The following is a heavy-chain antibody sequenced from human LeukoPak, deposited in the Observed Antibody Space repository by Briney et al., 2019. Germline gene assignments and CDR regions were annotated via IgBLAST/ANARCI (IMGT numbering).Heavy chain of an antibody. CDR2: ISNSGST. CDR3: ARYNMNWGFSAVDY. V-gene: IGHV4-59*13. J-gene: IGHJ4*02. CDR1: GASINNYH. Sequence: SETLSLTCSVSGASINNYHWSWIRQSPGKGLEWIGFISNSGSTYYSASLKSRVTISVDTSKNHFSLNLRSVTAADTALYYCARYNMNWGFSAVDYWGQGTLVTVSS. D-gene: IGHD5-12*01.